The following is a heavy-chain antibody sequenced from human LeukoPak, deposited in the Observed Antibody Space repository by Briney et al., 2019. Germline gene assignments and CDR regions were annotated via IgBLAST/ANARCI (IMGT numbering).Heavy chain of an antibody. J-gene: IGHJ4*02. CDR1: GYTFTSYW. V-gene: IGHV5-51*01. D-gene: IGHD6-13*01. CDR2: FYPGDSDT. Sequence: GESLKISCKASGYTFTSYWIAWVRQMPGKGLEWMGVFYPGDSDTRYSPSLQGQVTISADKSISTAYLQWSSLKASDTAMYYCARRGSWYTHDYWGQGTLVTVSS. CDR3: ARRGSWYTHDY.